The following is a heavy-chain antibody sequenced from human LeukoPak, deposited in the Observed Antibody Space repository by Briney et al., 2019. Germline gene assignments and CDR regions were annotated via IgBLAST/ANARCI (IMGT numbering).Heavy chain of an antibody. J-gene: IGHJ4*02. CDR2: FIPIFGTT. CDR3: ASRTYTYDSSGYYRRNYYFDY. V-gene: IGHV1-69*13. CDR1: GYTFTIYA. D-gene: IGHD3-22*01. Sequence: GASVKVSCKASGYTFTIYAISWVRQAPGQGLEWMGGFIPIFGTTNYAQKLQGRVRITADEATSTAYMELSSLRSEDTAVYYCASRTYTYDSSGYYRRNYYFDYWGQGTLVTVSS.